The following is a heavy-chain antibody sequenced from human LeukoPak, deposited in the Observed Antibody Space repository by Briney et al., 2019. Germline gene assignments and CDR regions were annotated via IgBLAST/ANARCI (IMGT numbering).Heavy chain of an antibody. CDR2: ISWNRGSI. Sequence: GGSLRLSCAASGFTFDDYAMHWVRQAPGKGLEWVSGISWNRGSIGYADSVKGRFTISRDNAKNSLYLQMNSLRAGDTALYYCAKESSGAGYYYYGMDVWGQGTTVTVSS. V-gene: IGHV3-9*01. CDR1: GFTFDDYA. J-gene: IGHJ6*02. D-gene: IGHD6-13*01. CDR3: AKESSGAGYYYYGMDV.